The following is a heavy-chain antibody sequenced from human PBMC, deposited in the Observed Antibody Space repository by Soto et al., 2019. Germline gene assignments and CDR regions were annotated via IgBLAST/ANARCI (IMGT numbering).Heavy chain of an antibody. J-gene: IGHJ4*02. D-gene: IGHD2-8*02. Sequence: PSETLSLTCSVSGGSISGSYWSWIRHSPGKGLEWLGYVYYTGSTNYSPSLRSRVSISVDTSKNEFSLRLSSVTAADTAVYFCARSVAVTGAHIDYWGQGTQVTVSS. V-gene: IGHV4-59*01. CDR1: GGSISGSY. CDR2: VYYTGST. CDR3: ARSVAVTGAHIDY.